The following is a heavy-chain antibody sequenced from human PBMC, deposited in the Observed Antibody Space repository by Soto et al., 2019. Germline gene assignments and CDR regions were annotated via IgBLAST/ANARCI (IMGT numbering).Heavy chain of an antibody. CDR1: GDSISSSY. V-gene: IGHV4-59*08. J-gene: IGHJ4*02. CDR3: ARGVAGIDY. CDR2: IYYSGST. D-gene: IGHD6-19*01. Sequence: PSETLSLTCTVSGDSISSSYWSWIRQSPGKGLEWIGYIYYSGSTNYNASLKGRVTISVDTSKNQFSLKLSSVTAADTAVYYCARGVAGIDYWGQGTLVTVST.